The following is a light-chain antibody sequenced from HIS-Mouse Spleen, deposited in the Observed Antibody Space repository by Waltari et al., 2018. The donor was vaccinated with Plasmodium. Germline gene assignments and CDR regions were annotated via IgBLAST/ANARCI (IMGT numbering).Light chain of an antibody. V-gene: IGLV3-10*01. CDR1: ALPTKY. J-gene: IGLJ3*02. CDR2: EDS. Sequence: SYELTQPPSVSVSPGPTARITCPGDALPTKYTYWYQQKSGQAPVLVIYEDSKRPSGIPERFSGSSSGTMATLTISGAQVEDEADYYCYSTDSSGNHRVFGGGTKLTVL. CDR3: YSTDSSGNHRV.